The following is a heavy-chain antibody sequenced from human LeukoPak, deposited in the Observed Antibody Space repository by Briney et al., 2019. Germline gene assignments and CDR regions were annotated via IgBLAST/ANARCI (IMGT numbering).Heavy chain of an antibody. J-gene: IGHJ6*02. CDR1: GFTFSSYA. CDR2: ISYDGSNK. V-gene: IGHV3-30*04. CDR3: ARDKYSSSWSASDWYGMDV. D-gene: IGHD6-13*01. Sequence: GGSLLLSCAASGFTFSSYAMHWVRQAPGKGLEWVAVISYDGSNKYYADSVKGRFTISRDNSKNTLYLQMNSLRAEDTAVYYCARDKYSSSWSASDWYGMDVWGQGTTVTVSS.